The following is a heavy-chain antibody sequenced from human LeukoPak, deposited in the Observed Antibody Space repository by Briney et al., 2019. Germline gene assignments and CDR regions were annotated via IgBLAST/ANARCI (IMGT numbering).Heavy chain of an antibody. V-gene: IGHV3-30*02. D-gene: IGHD6-13*01. CDR3: AKIGALAAAGTNYFDY. J-gene: IGHJ4*02. Sequence: GGSLRLSCAASGFTFSRYGIHWVRQAPGKGLEWVAFIRYDGGNEYYADSVKGRFTISRDNSNNTLYLQVDSLRAEDTAVYYCAKIGALAAAGTNYFDYWGQGTLVTVSS. CDR2: IRYDGGNE. CDR1: GFTFSRYG.